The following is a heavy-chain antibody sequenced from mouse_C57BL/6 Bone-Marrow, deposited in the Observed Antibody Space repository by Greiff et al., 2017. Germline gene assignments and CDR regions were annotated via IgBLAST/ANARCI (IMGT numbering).Heavy chain of an antibody. CDR1: GYSITSGYY. D-gene: IGHD1-1*01. V-gene: IGHV3-6*01. Sequence: EVKVEESGPGLVKPSQSLSLTCSVTGYSITSGYYWNWIRQFPGNKLEWMGYISYDGSNNYNPSLKNRISITRDTSKNQFFLKLNSVTTEDTATYYCARVGTTVVAYYAMDYWGQGTSVTVAS. J-gene: IGHJ4*01. CDR3: ARVGTTVVAYYAMDY. CDR2: ISYDGSN.